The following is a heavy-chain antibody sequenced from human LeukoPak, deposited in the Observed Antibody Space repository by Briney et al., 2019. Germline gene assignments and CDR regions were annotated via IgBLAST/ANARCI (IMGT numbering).Heavy chain of an antibody. V-gene: IGHV4-34*01. D-gene: IGHD6-19*01. CDR3: ARGFIAVDGTALIWLDP. CDR2: IDQSGNT. CDR1: GGSSNFDF. J-gene: IGHJ5*02. Sequence: PSETLSLTCAASGGSSNFDFCTWVRQFPGKGLEWIGEIDQSGNTNYNPSLKSRVTMSFDMSNNQFSLKLKSVNAADTAVYFCARGFIAVDGTALIWLDPGGPGTQVTVSS.